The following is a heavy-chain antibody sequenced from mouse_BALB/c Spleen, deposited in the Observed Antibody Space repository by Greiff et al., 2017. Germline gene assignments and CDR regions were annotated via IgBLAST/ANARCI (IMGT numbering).Heavy chain of an antibody. V-gene: IGHV1-12*01. CDR2: IYPGNGDT. Sequence: QVQLKQPGAELVKPGASVKMSCKASGYTFTSYNMHWVKQTPGQGLEWIGAIYPGNGDTSYNQKFNGKATLTADKSSSTAYMQLSSLTSEDSAVYYCARSEYDNDVWFAYWGQGTLVTVSA. D-gene: IGHD2-4*01. CDR3: ARSEYDNDVWFAY. CDR1: GYTFTSYN. J-gene: IGHJ3*01.